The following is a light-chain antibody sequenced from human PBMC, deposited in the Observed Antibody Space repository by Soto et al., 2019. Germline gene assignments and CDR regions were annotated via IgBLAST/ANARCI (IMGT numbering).Light chain of an antibody. V-gene: IGLV2-14*01. Sequence: QSALTQPTSVSVSPGQSTNIYCTGNSNDIGAFDYASWYQQHPGKAPRLLIHGVRNRPPGISSRFSGSKSGLTASLTISGLRAEDEADYYCSSFTTNRFYIFGPGTRSPS. J-gene: IGLJ1*01. CDR3: SSFTTNRFYI. CDR1: SNDIGAFDY. CDR2: GVR.